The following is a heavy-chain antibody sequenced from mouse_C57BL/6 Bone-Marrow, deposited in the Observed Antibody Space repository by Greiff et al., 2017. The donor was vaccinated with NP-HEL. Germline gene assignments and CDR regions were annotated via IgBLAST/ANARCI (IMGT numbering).Heavy chain of an antibody. D-gene: IGHD1-1*01. V-gene: IGHV5-2*01. Sequence: EVQLVESGGGLVQPGESLKLSCESNEYEFPSHDMSWVRKTPEKRLALVAAINSDGGSTYYPDTMARRFIISRDNTKKTLYLQMSSLRSEDTALYYCARPITTVVATNAMDYWGQGTSVTVSS. CDR1: EYEFPSHD. J-gene: IGHJ4*01. CDR2: INSDGGST. CDR3: ARPITTVVATNAMDY.